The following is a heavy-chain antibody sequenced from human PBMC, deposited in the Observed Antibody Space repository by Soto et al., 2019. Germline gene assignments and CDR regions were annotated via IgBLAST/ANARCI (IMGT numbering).Heavy chain of an antibody. J-gene: IGHJ6*04. Sequence: PSETLSLTCTVSGGSISSYYWSWIRQPAGKGLEWIGRIYTSGSTNYNPSLKSRVTMSVDTSKNQFSLKLSSVTAADTAVYYCARGGYTAMVTGYYYYYGMDGWGKGTTVTVSS. D-gene: IGHD5-18*01. CDR2: IYTSGST. CDR3: ARGGYTAMVTGYYYYYGMDG. V-gene: IGHV4-4*07. CDR1: GGSISSYY.